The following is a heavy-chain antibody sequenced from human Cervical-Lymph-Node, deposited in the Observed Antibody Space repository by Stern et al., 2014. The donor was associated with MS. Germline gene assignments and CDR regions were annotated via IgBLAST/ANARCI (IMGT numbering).Heavy chain of an antibody. D-gene: IGHD3-10*01. Sequence: QVQLQESGPGLVKPSQTLSLTCTVSGGSISSGGYYWSWIRQHPGKGLEWIGDIYYSGSTYYNPSLKSRVTISVDTSKNQFSLKLSSVTAADTAVYYCARALWFGELFRGDWFDPWGQGTLVTVSS. J-gene: IGHJ5*02. V-gene: IGHV4-31*03. CDR1: GGSISSGGYY. CDR2: IYYSGST. CDR3: ARALWFGELFRGDWFDP.